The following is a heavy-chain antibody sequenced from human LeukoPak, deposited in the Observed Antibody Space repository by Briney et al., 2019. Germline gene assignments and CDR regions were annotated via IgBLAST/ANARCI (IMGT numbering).Heavy chain of an antibody. D-gene: IGHD3-10*01. CDR1: GGSISSGDYY. CDR3: ARLRYYYGSGPYWGYFQH. J-gene: IGHJ1*01. Sequence: PSETLSLTCTVSGGSISSGDYYWSWIRQPPGKGLEWIGYIYYSGSTYYNPSLKSRVTISVDTSKNQFSLKLSSVTAADTAVYYCARLRYYYGSGPYWGYFQHWGQGTLVTVS. V-gene: IGHV4-30-4*01. CDR2: IYYSGST.